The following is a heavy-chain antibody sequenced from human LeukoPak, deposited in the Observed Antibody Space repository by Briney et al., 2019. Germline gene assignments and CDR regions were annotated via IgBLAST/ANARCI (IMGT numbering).Heavy chain of an antibody. D-gene: IGHD3-10*01. Sequence: SETLSLTCTVSGGSISSSSYYWGWIRQPPGKGLEWIGSIYYSGSTYYNPSLKSRVTISVDTSKNQLSLKLSSVTAADTAVYYCARDRGSGSFFDIWGQGTMVAVSS. V-gene: IGHV4-39*07. CDR1: GGSISSSSYY. CDR3: ARDRGSGSFFDI. J-gene: IGHJ3*02. CDR2: IYYSGST.